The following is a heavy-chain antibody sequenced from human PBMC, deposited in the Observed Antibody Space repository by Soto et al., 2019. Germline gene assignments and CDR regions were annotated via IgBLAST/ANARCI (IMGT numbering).Heavy chain of an antibody. V-gene: IGHV3-48*02. CDR2: ISSGSSTI. Sequence: EVQLVESGGYVVQPGGSLRLSCVASGFTFTSYGMNWVRQAPGKGLEWISYISSGSSTIYYTDAVKGRFTISRDNAKSSLYLQMISLRDEDTAVYYCARGKYTYGTDCWGQGSLVTVSS. D-gene: IGHD5-18*01. CDR3: ARGKYTYGTDC. J-gene: IGHJ4*02. CDR1: GFTFTSYG.